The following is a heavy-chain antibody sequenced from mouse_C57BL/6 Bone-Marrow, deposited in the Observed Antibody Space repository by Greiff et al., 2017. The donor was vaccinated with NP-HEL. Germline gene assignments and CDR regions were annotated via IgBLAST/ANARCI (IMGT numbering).Heavy chain of an antibody. CDR1: GYSITSGYD. V-gene: IGHV3-1*01. Sequence: EVQLQQSGPGMVKPSQSLSLTCTVTGYSITSGYDWHWIRHFPGNKLEWMGYISYSGSTNYNPSLKSRISITHDTSKNHFFLKLNSVTTEDTATDYCARDGGPTRAWFAYWGQGTLVTVSA. CDR3: ARDGGPTRAWFAY. CDR2: ISYSGST. J-gene: IGHJ3*01.